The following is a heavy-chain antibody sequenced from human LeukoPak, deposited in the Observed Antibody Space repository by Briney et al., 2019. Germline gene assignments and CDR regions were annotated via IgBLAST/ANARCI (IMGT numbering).Heavy chain of an antibody. CDR3: ARFSSSRYYFDY. J-gene: IGHJ4*02. Sequence: PGGSLSLSCAASGFTLSSYWMSWVRQAPGKGLEWVANIKVDGSEEYYVGSVKGRFTISRDNANSSLYLQMNSLRDEDTAVYYCARFSSSRYYFDYWGQGTLVTVSS. CDR2: IKVDGSEE. D-gene: IGHD6-13*01. CDR1: GFTLSSYW. V-gene: IGHV3-7*01.